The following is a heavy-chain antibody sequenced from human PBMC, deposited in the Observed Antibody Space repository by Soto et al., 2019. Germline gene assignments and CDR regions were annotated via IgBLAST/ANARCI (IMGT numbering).Heavy chain of an antibody. J-gene: IGHJ6*02. V-gene: IGHV5-51*01. D-gene: IGHD3-3*01. CDR2: MNPRDSDT. CDR1: GYSFAGYW. Sequence: KVSCKGSGYSFAGYWITWVRQKPGKGLEWVGLMNPRDSDTCYSPSFRGHDPISVSMSITTTFLQLSSLKASDTAMYYCSRLQVAGDFWSCCRYGLGVWGQGTTFTVCS. CDR3: SRLQVAGDFWSCCRYGLGV.